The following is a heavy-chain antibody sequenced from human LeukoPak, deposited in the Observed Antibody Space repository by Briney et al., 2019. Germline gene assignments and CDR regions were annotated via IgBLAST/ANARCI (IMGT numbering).Heavy chain of an antibody. J-gene: IGHJ4*02. V-gene: IGHV4-59*04. CDR3: VRHYVLHIVGPSY. D-gene: IGHD1-26*01. CDR2: IYYGETT. CDR1: GFTFSSYG. Sequence: GSLRLSCAASGFTFSSYGMSWVRQSPGKGLEWIGNIYYGETTSYNPSFKSRVTISVDTSKNQFSLKVNSVTAADTAMYFCVRHYVLHIVGPSYWGQGILVTVSS.